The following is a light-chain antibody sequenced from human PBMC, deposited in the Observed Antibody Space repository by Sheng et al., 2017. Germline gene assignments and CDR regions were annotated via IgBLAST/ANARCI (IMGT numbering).Light chain of an antibody. CDR2: KAS. Sequence: DIQLTQSPSFLSASVGDRVTITCRASQSVSTWLAWYQQKPGKAPKILIYKASSLESGVPSRFSGSGSGTEFTLTISSLQPDDSATYYCQQYNSYPWTFGQGTKVEIK. CDR1: QSVSTW. CDR3: QQYNSYPWT. J-gene: IGKJ1*01. V-gene: IGKV1-5*03.